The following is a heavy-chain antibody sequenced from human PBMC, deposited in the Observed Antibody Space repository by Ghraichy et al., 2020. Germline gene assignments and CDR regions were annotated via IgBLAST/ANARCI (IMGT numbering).Heavy chain of an antibody. V-gene: IGHV3-30-3*01. CDR1: GFTFSSYA. J-gene: IGHJ4*02. Sequence: GGSLRLSCAASGFTFSSYAMHWVRQAPGKGLEWVAVISYDGSNKYYADSVKGRFTISRDNSKNTLYLQMNSLRAEDTAVYYCARDLRPADRFFDYWGQGTLVTVSS. CDR3: ARDLRPADRFFDY. CDR2: ISYDGSNK. D-gene: IGHD1-14*01.